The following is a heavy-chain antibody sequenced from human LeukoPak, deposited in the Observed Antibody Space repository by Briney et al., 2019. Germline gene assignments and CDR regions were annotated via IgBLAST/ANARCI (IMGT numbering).Heavy chain of an antibody. D-gene: IGHD3/OR15-3a*01. V-gene: IGHV4-59*11. J-gene: IGHJ6*03. Sequence: ETLSLTCAVSGASISSHYWSWIRQPPGKGLEWIGYTSGSISDNPSLKSRVAVSVDPPQNQVSLSLTSVTAADTAVYYCARVLAIFGLDTTDFYMDVWGKGTTVTVSS. CDR2: TSGSI. CDR1: GASISSHY. CDR3: ARVLAIFGLDTTDFYMDV.